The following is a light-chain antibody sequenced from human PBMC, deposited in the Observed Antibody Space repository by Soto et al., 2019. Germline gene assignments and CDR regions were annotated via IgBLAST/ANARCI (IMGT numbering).Light chain of an antibody. J-gene: IGLJ2*01. CDR2: DVS. Sequence: QSALTQPASVSGSPGQSITISCTGTSSDVGGYNYVSWYQQHPGKVPKLMIYDVSNRPSGVSNRFSGSKSGNTASLTISGRQAEDEADYYCSSFTSSNTVLFGGGTKLTVL. V-gene: IGLV2-14*01. CDR3: SSFTSSNTVL. CDR1: SSDVGGYNY.